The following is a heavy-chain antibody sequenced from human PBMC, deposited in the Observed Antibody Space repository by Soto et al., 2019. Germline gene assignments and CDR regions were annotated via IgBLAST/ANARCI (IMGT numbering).Heavy chain of an antibody. D-gene: IGHD1-26*01. CDR3: ARTRSAWSDFHYYPLDV. V-gene: IGHV3-30*03. Sequence: GGSLRLSCAASGFTFNSYGMHWVRQGPGNGLEWVAFISYDSTKTYYADSVKGRFTISRDNSNSALYVQMNSLTGEDTAVYYCARTRSAWSDFHYYPLDVRGQGTTVTVYS. CDR2: ISYDSTKT. J-gene: IGHJ6*02. CDR1: GFTFNSYG.